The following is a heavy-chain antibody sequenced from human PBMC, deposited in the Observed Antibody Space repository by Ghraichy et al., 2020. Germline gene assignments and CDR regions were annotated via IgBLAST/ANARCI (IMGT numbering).Heavy chain of an antibody. CDR3: ARGYSGYYDSSGYYYWFDP. J-gene: IGHJ5*02. V-gene: IGHV4-30-2*01. CDR2: IYHSGST. Sequence: SETLSLTCAVSGGSISSGGYSWSWIRQPPGKGLEWIGYIYHSGSTYYNPSLKSRVTISVDRSKNQFSLKLSSVTAADTAVYYCARGYSGYYDSSGYYYWFDPWGQGTLVTVSS. D-gene: IGHD3-22*01. CDR1: GGSISSGGYS.